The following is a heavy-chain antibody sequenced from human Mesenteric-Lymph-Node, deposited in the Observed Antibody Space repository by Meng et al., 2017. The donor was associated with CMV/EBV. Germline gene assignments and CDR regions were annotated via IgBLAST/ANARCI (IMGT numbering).Heavy chain of an antibody. Sequence: GGSLRLSCAASGFTFSSYAMGWVRQAPGKGLEWVSAISGSGGSTYYADSVKGRFTISRDNSKNTLYLQMNSLRAEDTAVYYCARIAYSSTWYLDYWGQGTLVTVSS. J-gene: IGHJ4*02. V-gene: IGHV3-23*01. CDR1: GFTFSSYA. CDR2: ISGSGGST. D-gene: IGHD6-13*01. CDR3: ARIAYSSTWYLDY.